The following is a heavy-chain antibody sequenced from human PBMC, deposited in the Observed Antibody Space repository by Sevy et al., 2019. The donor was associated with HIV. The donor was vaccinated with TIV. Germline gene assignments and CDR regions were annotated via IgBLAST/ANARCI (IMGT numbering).Heavy chain of an antibody. CDR2: ISPDESEK. Sequence: GGSLRLSCGASGFTFSTYWMTWVRQGPGRGLEWVANISPDESEKYTVNSVKGRFTVSRDNAKNSLYLQMHSLRAEDTAGYYWARDLFGSGHDILTGKHGLDGLGQGNTVTGS. CDR1: GFTFSTYW. J-gene: IGHJ6*02. D-gene: IGHD3-9*01. CDR3: ARDLFGSGHDILTGKHGLDG. V-gene: IGHV3-7*01.